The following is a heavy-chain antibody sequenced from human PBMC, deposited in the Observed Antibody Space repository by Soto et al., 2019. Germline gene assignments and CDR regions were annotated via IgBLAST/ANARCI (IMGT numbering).Heavy chain of an antibody. CDR3: ARDKRTDSWYDACDI. Sequence: QVQLVESGGGVVQPGRSLRLSCAASGFTFSSYGMHWVRQAPGKGLEWVAVIWYDGSNKYYADSVKGRFTISRDNSKNTLSLQMHSLRTEDTAVYYCARDKRTDSWYDACDIWVQGTMVTFSS. CDR2: IWYDGSNK. J-gene: IGHJ3*02. D-gene: IGHD6-13*01. V-gene: IGHV3-33*01. CDR1: GFTFSSYG.